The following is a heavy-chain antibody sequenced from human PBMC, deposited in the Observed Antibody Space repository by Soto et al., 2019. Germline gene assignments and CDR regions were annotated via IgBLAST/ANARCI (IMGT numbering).Heavy chain of an antibody. CDR2: ITWNSASV. V-gene: IGHV3-9*01. Sequence: GGSLRLSCAASGFIFDDFAMHWVRQAPGKGLEWVSSITWNSASVAYADSAKGRFTISRDNAKNSLYLQMNNLRPEDAALYYCTKEVYGMGYYYYGMDVWGQGTTVTASS. D-gene: IGHD2-8*01. CDR3: TKEVYGMGYYYYGMDV. J-gene: IGHJ6*02. CDR1: GFIFDDFA.